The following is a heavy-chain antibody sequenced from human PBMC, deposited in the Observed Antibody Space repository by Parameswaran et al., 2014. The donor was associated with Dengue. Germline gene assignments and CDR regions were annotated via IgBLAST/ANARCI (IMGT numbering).Heavy chain of an antibody. CDR2: IHHSGSI. CDR3: ASHRRWSPSYYFDY. J-gene: IGHJ4*02. D-gene: IGHD3-16*01. V-gene: IGHV4-39*01. Sequence: WIRQPPGKGLEWIGSIHHSGSIYYRPSLKGRLTISVDTSKNQISLNLNSVTAADTAVYYCASHRRWSPSYYFDYWGQGTLVTVSS.